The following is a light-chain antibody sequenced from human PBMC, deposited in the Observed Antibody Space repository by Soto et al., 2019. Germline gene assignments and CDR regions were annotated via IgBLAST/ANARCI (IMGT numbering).Light chain of an antibody. CDR3: QQRTNWPIT. J-gene: IGKJ5*01. Sequence: EIVLTQSPATLSLSPGERATLSCRASQSVGTYLAWYQQKPGQAPRLLISDASNRATGIPARFSGSGSGADFTLTISSLEPEDFAVYYCQQRTNWPITFGQGTRLEIK. CDR2: DAS. V-gene: IGKV3-11*01. CDR1: QSVGTY.